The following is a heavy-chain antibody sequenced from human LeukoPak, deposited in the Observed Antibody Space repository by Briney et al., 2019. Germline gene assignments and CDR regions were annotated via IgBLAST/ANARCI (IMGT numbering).Heavy chain of an antibody. CDR2: ISSSSSYI. CDR1: GFTFSSYS. D-gene: IGHD2/OR15-2a*01. J-gene: IGHJ4*02. V-gene: IGHV3-21*01. CDR3: ARDNSVDPYDY. Sequence: WGSLSLSCAASGFTFSSYSMNWVRQAPGKGLEWVSSISSSSSYIYYADSVKGRFTISRDNAKNSLYLQMNSLRAEDTAVYYCARDNSVDPYDYWGQRTLVTVSS.